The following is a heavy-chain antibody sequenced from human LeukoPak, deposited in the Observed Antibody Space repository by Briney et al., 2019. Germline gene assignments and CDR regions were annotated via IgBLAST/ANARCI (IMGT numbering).Heavy chain of an antibody. CDR3: AKGSLGSWYYFDY. J-gene: IGHJ4*02. V-gene: IGHV3-23*01. CDR1: GFTFGTSA. D-gene: IGHD6-13*01. CDR2: FGRSGSDT. Sequence: PGGSLRLSCAASGFTFGTSAMSWVRQAPGKGPEWVSTFGRSGSDTSYSASVKGRFTIFRDNSKNTLYLQMNSLRDEDTAVYYRAKGSLGSWYYFDYWGQGTLVTVSS.